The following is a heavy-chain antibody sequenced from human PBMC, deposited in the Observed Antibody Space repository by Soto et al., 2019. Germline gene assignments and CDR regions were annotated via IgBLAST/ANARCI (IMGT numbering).Heavy chain of an antibody. D-gene: IGHD4-17*01. CDR2: IYSGGDT. V-gene: IGHV3-66*01. CDR1: GFSVSNNY. Sequence: EVQLVESGGGLVQPGGSLRLSCAASGFSVSNNYMSWVRQAPGKGLECVSLIYSGGDTYYVDSVKGRLSISRDSFKNTLYLQMNSLRAEDSAVYYCARNIPVTTLGYWGQGTVVTVAS. CDR3: ARNIPVTTLGY. J-gene: IGHJ4*02.